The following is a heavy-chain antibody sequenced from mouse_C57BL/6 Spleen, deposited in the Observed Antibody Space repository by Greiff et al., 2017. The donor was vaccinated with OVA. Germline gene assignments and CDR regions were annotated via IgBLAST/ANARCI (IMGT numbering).Heavy chain of an antibody. CDR2: LSGGGGNT. CDR3: ARPTD. Sequence: VKLVESGGGLVKPGGSLKLSCAASGFTFSSYTLSCVRHTPEQRLELVATLSGGGGNTYYPDRVKGRFTISRDNAKNTLYLQMSSLRAEDTALYYCARPTDWGQGTLVTVSA. CDR1: GFTFSSYT. V-gene: IGHV5-9*01. J-gene: IGHJ3*01.